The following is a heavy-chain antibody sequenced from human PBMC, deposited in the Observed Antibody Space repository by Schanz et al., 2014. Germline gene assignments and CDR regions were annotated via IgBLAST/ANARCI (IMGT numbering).Heavy chain of an antibody. V-gene: IGHV1-46*04. CDR3: ARNYRGHSEESDRYGMDV. D-gene: IGHD1-7*01. CDR1: GYTFTRYY. J-gene: IGHJ6*02. Sequence: QVQLVQSGAEVKKPGASVKVSCKASGYTFTRYYIHWVRQAPGQGLEWMGIINPSGGSTTYAQKLQGRVTMTSDTSTSTVYMELSSLGSEDTAVYYCARNYRGHSEESDRYGMDVWGQGTTVTVSS. CDR2: INPSGGST.